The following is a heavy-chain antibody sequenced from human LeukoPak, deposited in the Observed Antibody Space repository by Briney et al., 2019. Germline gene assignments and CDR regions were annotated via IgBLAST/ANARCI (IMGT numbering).Heavy chain of an antibody. CDR1: GVSISSHY. V-gene: IGHV4-59*11. CDR2: IYYSGST. D-gene: IGHD3-10*01. Sequence: PSETLSLTCTVSGVSISSHYWSWIRQPPGKGLEGIGYIYYSGSTNYNPSLKSRVTISVDTSKNQFSLKLSSVTAADTAVYYCVRVRATYYYGSGSYSFDYWGQGTLVTVSS. J-gene: IGHJ4*02. CDR3: VRVRATYYYGSGSYSFDY.